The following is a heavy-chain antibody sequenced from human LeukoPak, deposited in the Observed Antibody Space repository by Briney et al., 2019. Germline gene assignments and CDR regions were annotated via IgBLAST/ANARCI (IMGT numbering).Heavy chain of an antibody. CDR2: IYHSGST. V-gene: IGHV4-38-2*02. J-gene: IGHJ5*02. Sequence: SETLSLTCTVSGYSISSGYYWGWIRQPPGKGLEWIGRIYHSGSTYYNPSLKSRVTISVDTSKNQFSLKLSSVTAADTAVYYCARDKVVVITTNNWFDPWGQGTLVTVSS. CDR1: GYSISSGYY. D-gene: IGHD3-22*01. CDR3: ARDKVVVITTNNWFDP.